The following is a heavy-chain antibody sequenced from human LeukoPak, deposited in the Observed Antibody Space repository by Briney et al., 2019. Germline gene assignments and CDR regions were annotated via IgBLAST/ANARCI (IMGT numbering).Heavy chain of an antibody. J-gene: IGHJ4*02. CDR2: IYPGDSDT. D-gene: IGHD2-15*01. V-gene: IGHV5-51*01. CDR1: GYTFTTYW. Sequence: GECLKISCKGSGYTFTTYWIGWVRLMPGKGLEWMGIIYPGDSDTRYSPSFQGQVIIAADKSIRTAYLQWSSLKASDTAMYYCAKLYCSGGSCHVDYWGQGTLVTVSS. CDR3: AKLYCSGGSCHVDY.